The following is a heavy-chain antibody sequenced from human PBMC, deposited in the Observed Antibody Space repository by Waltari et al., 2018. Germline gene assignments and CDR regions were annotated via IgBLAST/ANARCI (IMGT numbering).Heavy chain of an antibody. V-gene: IGHV3-30*02. J-gene: IGHJ6*02. Sequence: QVQLVESGGGVVQPGGSLRLSCAASGFTFSSYGMHWVRQAPGKGLEWVAFIRYDGSNKYYADSVKGRFTISRDNSKNTLYLQMNSLRAEDTAVYYCAKSGHIPRSYGMDVWGQGTTVTVSS. D-gene: IGHD2-2*02. CDR1: GFTFSSYG. CDR2: IRYDGSNK. CDR3: AKSGHIPRSYGMDV.